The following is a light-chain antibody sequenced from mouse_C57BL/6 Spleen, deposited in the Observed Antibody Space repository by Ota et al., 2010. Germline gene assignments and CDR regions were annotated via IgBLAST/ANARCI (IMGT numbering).Light chain of an antibody. Sequence: SVSAGEKVHLMSCKSSQSLLNSGKSKRKPNLAWYQXKPGQLLKLLIYGAIHWESGVPDRFTGSGSGTDFTLTISSVQAEDLAVYYCQNDHSYTFGGGTKLEIK. V-gene: IGKV8-28*01. CDR3: QNDHSYT. CDR2: GAI. CDR1: QSLLNSGKSKRKPN. J-gene: IGKJ2*01.